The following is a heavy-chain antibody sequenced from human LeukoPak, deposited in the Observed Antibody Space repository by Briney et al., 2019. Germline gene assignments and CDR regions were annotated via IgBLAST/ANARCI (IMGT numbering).Heavy chain of an antibody. Sequence: GGSLRLSCAASGFTFGRYWMHWVRQAPGKGLVWVSRINTDGSSTTYADSVKGRFTISRDNAKNTLYLQMNGLRAEDTALYYCARDAGNYDSGTSRFDYWGQGTLVTLSS. CDR1: GFTFGRYW. V-gene: IGHV3-74*03. J-gene: IGHJ4*02. CDR2: INTDGSST. D-gene: IGHD3-10*01. CDR3: ARDAGNYDSGTSRFDY.